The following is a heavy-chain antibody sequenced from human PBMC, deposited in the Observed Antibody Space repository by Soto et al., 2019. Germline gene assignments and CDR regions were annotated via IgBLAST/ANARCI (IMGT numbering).Heavy chain of an antibody. CDR3: ARALRYCSSTSCYVGWFDP. D-gene: IGHD2-2*01. J-gene: IGHJ5*02. V-gene: IGHV5-51*01. CDR1: GYSFTSYL. Sequence: GESLKISFKGSGYSFTSYLICWVRQMPGKGLEWMGIIYPGDSDTRYSPSFQGQVTISADKSISTAYLQWSSLKASDTAMYYCARALRYCSSTSCYVGWFDPCGQGTLVTLSS. CDR2: IYPGDSDT.